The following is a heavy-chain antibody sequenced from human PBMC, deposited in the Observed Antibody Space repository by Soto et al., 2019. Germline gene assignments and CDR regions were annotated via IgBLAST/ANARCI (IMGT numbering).Heavy chain of an antibody. CDR2: ISSSGSTI. CDR1: GFTFSDYY. Sequence: QVQLVESGGGLVKPGGSLRLSCAASGFTFSDYYMSWIRQAPGKGLEWVSYISSSGSTIYYADSVKGRFTISRDNAKHSLYLEMNSLRAEDTAVYYGARVLTHYYDSSPQYFDLWGRGTLVTVSS. D-gene: IGHD3-22*01. CDR3: ARVLTHYYDSSPQYFDL. J-gene: IGHJ2*01. V-gene: IGHV3-11*01.